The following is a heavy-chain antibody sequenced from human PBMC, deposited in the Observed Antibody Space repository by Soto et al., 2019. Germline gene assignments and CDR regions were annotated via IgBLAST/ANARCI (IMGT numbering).Heavy chain of an antibody. V-gene: IGHV4-31*03. CDR1: GGSISTGGYY. Sequence: QVQLQESGPGLVKPSQTLSLTCTVSGGSISTGGYYWNWIRQHPGKGLEWIGYFYYSGSTYYNPCLKSRVTIAVNTSKNQFSLKLSSVTAADTAVYYCARSVFPWGQGTLVTVSS. CDR2: FYYSGST. CDR3: ARSVFP. J-gene: IGHJ5*02.